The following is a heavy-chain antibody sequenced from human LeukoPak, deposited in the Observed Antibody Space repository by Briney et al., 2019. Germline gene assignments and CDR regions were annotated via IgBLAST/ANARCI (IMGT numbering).Heavy chain of an antibody. CDR2: ISYSGST. Sequence: VKPSETLSLTCTVSGGSIGYYYWSWIRQAPGKGLDWIGYISYSGSTNYNPSLKSRVTISLDTSKKQFSLRLTSLTAADTAIYYCARHDGGGYTSGWTHWSFDLWGRGTLVTVSS. V-gene: IGHV4-59*08. D-gene: IGHD6-19*01. CDR1: GGSIGYYY. CDR3: ARHDGGGYTSGWTHWSFDL. J-gene: IGHJ2*01.